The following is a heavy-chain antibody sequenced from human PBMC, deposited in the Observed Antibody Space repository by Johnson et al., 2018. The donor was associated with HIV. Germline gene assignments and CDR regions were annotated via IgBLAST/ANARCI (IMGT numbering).Heavy chain of an antibody. V-gene: IGHV3-23*04. CDR2: ISGSGGNT. Sequence: VQLVESGGGVVRPGGSLRLSCAASGFTFNDYGMSWVRQAPGKGLEWVSEISGSGGNTDYADSVKGRFPISKDKSNNKVHMQMNSQRVEETAVYYCAKDIGDGYNRWGAFDIWGQGTMVTVSS. J-gene: IGHJ3*02. D-gene: IGHD5-24*01. CDR1: GFTFNDYG. CDR3: AKDIGDGYNRWGAFDI.